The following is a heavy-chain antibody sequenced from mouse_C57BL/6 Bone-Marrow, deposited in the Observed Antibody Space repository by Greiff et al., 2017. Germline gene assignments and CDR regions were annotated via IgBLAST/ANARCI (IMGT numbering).Heavy chain of an antibody. V-gene: IGHV1-81*01. J-gene: IGHJ4*01. D-gene: IGHD2-5*01. CDR3: ARSESNYEDAMDY. Sequence: VKLMESGAELARPGASVKLSCKASGYTFTSYGISWVKQRTGQGLEWIGEIYPRSGNTYYNEKFKGKATLTADKSPSTAYMELRSLTSEDSAVYFCARSESNYEDAMDYWGQGTSVTVSS. CDR1: GYTFTSYG. CDR2: IYPRSGNT.